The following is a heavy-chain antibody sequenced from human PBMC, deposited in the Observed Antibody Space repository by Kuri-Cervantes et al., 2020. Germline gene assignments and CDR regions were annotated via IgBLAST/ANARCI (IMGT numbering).Heavy chain of an antibody. J-gene: IGHJ4*02. CDR1: RGSISSSNW. Sequence: SETLSLTCAVSRGSISSSNWWSWVRQPPGKGLEWIGYIYHSGSTYYNPSLKSRVTISIDRSKNQFSLKLSSVTAADTAVYYCALFYYDNSEVNFDYWGRGTLVTVSS. V-gene: IGHV4-4*02. D-gene: IGHD3-22*01. CDR3: ALFYYDNSEVNFDY. CDR2: IYHSGST.